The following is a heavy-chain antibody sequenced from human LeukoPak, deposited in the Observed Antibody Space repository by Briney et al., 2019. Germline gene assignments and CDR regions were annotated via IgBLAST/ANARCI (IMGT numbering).Heavy chain of an antibody. CDR1: GYTFTSYG. CDR3: ARDTYSSPDIVATRNDY. D-gene: IGHD5-12*01. V-gene: IGHV1-18*01. J-gene: IGHJ4*02. Sequence: ASVKVSFKASGYTFTSYGISWVRQAPGQGLEWMGWISAYNGNTNYAQKLQGRVTMTTDTSTSTAYMELRSLGSDDTAVYYCARDTYSSPDIVATRNDYWGQGTLVTVPS. CDR2: ISAYNGNT.